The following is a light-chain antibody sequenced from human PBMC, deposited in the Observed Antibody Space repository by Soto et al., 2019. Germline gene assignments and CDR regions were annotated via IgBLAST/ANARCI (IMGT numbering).Light chain of an antibody. CDR1: QSVSSSY. J-gene: IGKJ1*01. CDR2: GAS. CDR3: QQYGSSP. Sequence: EIVLTQSPGTLSLSPGERATLSCRASQSVSSSYLARYQQKPGQAPRLLIYGASSRATDIPDRFSGSGSGTDFTLTISRLEPEDFAVYYCQQYGSSPLGQGTKVEIK. V-gene: IGKV3-20*01.